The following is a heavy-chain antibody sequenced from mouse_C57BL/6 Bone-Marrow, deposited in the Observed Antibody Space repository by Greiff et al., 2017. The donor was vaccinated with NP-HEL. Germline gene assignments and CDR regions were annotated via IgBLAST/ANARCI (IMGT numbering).Heavy chain of an antibody. CDR2: ISSGGSYT. D-gene: IGHD2-4*01. CDR1: GFTFSSYG. V-gene: IGHV5-6*01. CDR3: ARNYYDSVYAMDY. Sequence: EVQVVESGGDLVKPGGSLKLSCAASGFTFSSYGMSWVRQTPDKRLEWVATISSGGSYTYYPDSVKGRFTISRDNAKNTLYLQMSSLKSEDTAMYYCARNYYDSVYAMDYWGQGTSVTVSS. J-gene: IGHJ4*01.